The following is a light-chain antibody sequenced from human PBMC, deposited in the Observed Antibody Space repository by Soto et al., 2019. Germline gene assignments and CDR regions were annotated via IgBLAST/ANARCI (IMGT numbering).Light chain of an antibody. CDR2: DNR. CDR1: GSTFGAGYD. V-gene: IGLV1-40*01. Sequence: QSVLTQPPSVSVAPGQGVTISCTGSGSTFGAGYDVHWYQQLPGTAPKLLIYDNRNRPSGVPDRFSGSKSGTSASLAISGLQAEDEADYYCSSYTSSSTRPWVFGGGTQLTVL. J-gene: IGLJ3*02. CDR3: SSYTSSSTRPWV.